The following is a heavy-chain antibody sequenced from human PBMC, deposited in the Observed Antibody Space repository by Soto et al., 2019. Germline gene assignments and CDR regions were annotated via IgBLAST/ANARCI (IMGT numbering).Heavy chain of an antibody. CDR1: GVKFATPG. J-gene: IGHJ4*02. Sequence: GGSLRVCYTALGVKFATPGIRWVRQAPGKGLEWISLIHIPGGRATYADSVRGRFTISIDNSENTVFLQMNSLRAEDTAIYYCGGPWYNYWGQGTLVTVSS. CDR2: IHIPGGRA. V-gene: IGHV3-23*01. D-gene: IGHD1-20*01. CDR3: GGPWYNY.